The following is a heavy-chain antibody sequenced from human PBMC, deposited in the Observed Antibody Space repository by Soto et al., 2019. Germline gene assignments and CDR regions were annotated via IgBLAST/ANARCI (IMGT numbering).Heavy chain of an antibody. D-gene: IGHD6-6*01. Sequence: GASVKVSCKASGYTFTSYYMHWVRQAPGQGLEWMGWINPNSGGTNYAQKFQGWVTMTRDTSISTAYMELSRLRSDDTAVYYCARDRGGKSIFNWFDPWGQGTLVTVSS. CDR1: GYTFTSYY. J-gene: IGHJ5*02. CDR3: ARDRGGKSIFNWFDP. CDR2: INPNSGGT. V-gene: IGHV1-2*04.